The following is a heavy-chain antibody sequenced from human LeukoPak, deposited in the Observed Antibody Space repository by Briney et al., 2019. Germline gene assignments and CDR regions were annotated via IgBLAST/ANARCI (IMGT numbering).Heavy chain of an antibody. CDR1: GFTFSSYA. CDR3: ARVPRTYYYDSSGYGGYFDY. V-gene: IGHV3-30-3*01. CDR2: ISYDGSNK. D-gene: IGHD3-22*01. Sequence: PGGSLRLSCAASGFTFSSYAMHWVRQAPGKGLEWVAVISYDGSNKYYADSVKGRFTISRDNSKNTLYLQMNSLRAEDTAVYYCARVPRTYYYDSSGYGGYFDYWGQGTLVTVSS. J-gene: IGHJ4*02.